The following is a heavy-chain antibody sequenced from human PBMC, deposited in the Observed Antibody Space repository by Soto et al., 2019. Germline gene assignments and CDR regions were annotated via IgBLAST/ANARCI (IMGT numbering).Heavy chain of an antibody. CDR3: AKDRVGATWHNYYYYGMDV. J-gene: IGHJ6*02. V-gene: IGHV3-30*18. Sequence: GGSLILSCAASGFTFSSYGMHWVRQAPGKGLEWVAVISYDGSNKYYADSVKGRFTISRDNSKNTLYLQMNSLRAEDTAVYYCAKDRVGATWHNYYYYGMDVWGQGTTVTVSS. D-gene: IGHD1-26*01. CDR2: ISYDGSNK. CDR1: GFTFSSYG.